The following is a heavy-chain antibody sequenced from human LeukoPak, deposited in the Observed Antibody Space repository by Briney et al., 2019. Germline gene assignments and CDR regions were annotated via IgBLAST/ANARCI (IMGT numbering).Heavy chain of an antibody. CDR3: AKTAGRGGSALPCFDY. D-gene: IGHD1-26*01. CDR2: ISGSGGST. V-gene: IGHV3-23*01. Sequence: GGSLRLSCAASGFTFSSYAMSWVRQAPGKGLEWVSAISGSGGSTYYADSVKGRFTISRDNSKNTLYLQMNSLRAEDTAVYYCAKTAGRGGSALPCFDYWGQGTLVTVSS. J-gene: IGHJ4*02. CDR1: GFTFSSYA.